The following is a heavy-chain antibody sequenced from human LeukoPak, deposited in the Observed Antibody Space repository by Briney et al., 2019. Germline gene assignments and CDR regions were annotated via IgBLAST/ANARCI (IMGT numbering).Heavy chain of an antibody. CDR1: GYTFTSYY. J-gene: IGHJ3*02. CDR3: ARGPYYDILTGRTVEAFDI. CDR2: INPSGGST. Sequence: ASVKVSFKASGYTFTSYYMHWVRQAPGQGLEWMGIINPSGGSTSYAQKFQGRVTMTRDTSTSTVYMELSSLRSEDTAVYYCARGPYYDILTGRTVEAFDIWGQGTMVTVSS. D-gene: IGHD3-9*01. V-gene: IGHV1-46*01.